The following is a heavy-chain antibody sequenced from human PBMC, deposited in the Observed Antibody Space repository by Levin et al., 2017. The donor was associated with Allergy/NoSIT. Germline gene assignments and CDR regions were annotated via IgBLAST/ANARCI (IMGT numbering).Heavy chain of an antibody. Sequence: AGGSLRLSCAGSGFTFGDLAMSWFRQAPGKGLEWVGFITSKASGGTIEYAASVKGRFTISRDDSRSLAYLQMNSLRTEDTAMYYCTSGTLGHWGQGTLVTVSS. CDR1: GFTFGDLA. CDR3: TSGTLGH. V-gene: IGHV3-49*03. D-gene: IGHD1-1*01. J-gene: IGHJ4*02. CDR2: ITSKASGGTI.